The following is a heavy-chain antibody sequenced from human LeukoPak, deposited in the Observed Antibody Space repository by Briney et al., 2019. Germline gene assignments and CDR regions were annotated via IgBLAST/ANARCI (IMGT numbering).Heavy chain of an antibody. CDR2: INPKSGGT. V-gene: IGHV1-2*02. D-gene: IGHD2-15*01. CDR3: ARDPGSGYLDY. CDR1: GYTFSGYY. J-gene: IGHJ4*02. Sequence: ASVKVSCKPSGYTFSGYYMHWVRQAPGQGLEWMGWINPKSGGTNYAQKFQDRVTMSRDTSISTAYMELSRLRFHDTAVYYCARDPGSGYLDYWGQGTLVTVSS.